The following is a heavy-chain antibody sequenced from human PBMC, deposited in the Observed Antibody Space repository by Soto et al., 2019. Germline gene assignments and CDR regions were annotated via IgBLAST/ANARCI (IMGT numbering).Heavy chain of an antibody. CDR2: IYSGGST. CDR1: GFTVSSNY. Sequence: HPGGSLRLSCAASGFTVSSNYMSWVRQAPGKGLEWVSVIYSGGSTYYADSVKGRFTISRDNSKNTLYLQMNSLRAEDTAVYYCASHTYYDFWSGYSDAFDIWGQGTMVTVSS. D-gene: IGHD3-3*01. V-gene: IGHV3-53*01. J-gene: IGHJ3*02. CDR3: ASHTYYDFWSGYSDAFDI.